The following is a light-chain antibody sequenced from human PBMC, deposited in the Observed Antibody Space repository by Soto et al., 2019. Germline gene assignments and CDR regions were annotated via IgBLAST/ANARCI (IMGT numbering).Light chain of an antibody. CDR3: AAWDDSLIGYV. CDR2: SDN. Sequence: QSVLTQPPSASGTPGQRVTISCSGSSSNIGSKTVNWYQQLPGTAPKLLIYSDNQRPSGVPDRFSGSKSGTSASLAISGLQSEDEVDYYCAAWDDSLIGYVFGTGTKLTVL. J-gene: IGLJ1*01. CDR1: SSNIGSKT. V-gene: IGLV1-44*01.